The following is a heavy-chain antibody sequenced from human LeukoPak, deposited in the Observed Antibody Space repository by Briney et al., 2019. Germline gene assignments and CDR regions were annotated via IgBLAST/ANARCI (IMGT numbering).Heavy chain of an antibody. Sequence: PSGTLSLTCAVSGGSISTSNWRSWVRQPPGKGLEWIGSIYYSGSTYYNPSLKSRVTISVDTSKNQFSLKLSSVTAADTAVYYCARVPARRKTYYYDSSGYGGIDYWGQGTLVTVSS. V-gene: IGHV4-4*02. CDR2: IYYSGST. CDR1: GGSISTSNW. J-gene: IGHJ4*02. D-gene: IGHD3-22*01. CDR3: ARVPARRKTYYYDSSGYGGIDY.